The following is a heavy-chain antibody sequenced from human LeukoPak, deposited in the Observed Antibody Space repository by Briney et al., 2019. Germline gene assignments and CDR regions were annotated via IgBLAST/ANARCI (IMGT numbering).Heavy chain of an antibody. CDR3: AGGDSSSWYFYFNY. Sequence: PSETLSLTCTVSGGSINNNYWSWIRQAPGKGLEWIGYIFYSGSTNYNPSLKSRVTISVDTSKNQFSLKLSSVTAADTAVYYCAGGDSSSWYFYFNYWGQGTLVTVSS. D-gene: IGHD6-13*01. J-gene: IGHJ4*02. CDR2: IFYSGST. V-gene: IGHV4-59*01. CDR1: GGSINNNY.